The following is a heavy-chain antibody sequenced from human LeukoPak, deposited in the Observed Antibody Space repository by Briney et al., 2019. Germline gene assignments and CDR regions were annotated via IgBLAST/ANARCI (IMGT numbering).Heavy chain of an antibody. CDR2: IYYSGST. CDR1: GGSISSSSYY. J-gene: IGHJ4*02. V-gene: IGHV4-39*01. CDR3: ARTYYGGNSPLFDY. D-gene: IGHD4-23*01. Sequence: KPSETLSLTCTVSGGSISSSSYYWGWIRQPPGKGLKWIGSIYYSGSTYYNPSLKSRVTISVDTSKNQFSLRLSSVTAADTAVYYCARTYYGGNSPLFDYWGQGTLVTVSS.